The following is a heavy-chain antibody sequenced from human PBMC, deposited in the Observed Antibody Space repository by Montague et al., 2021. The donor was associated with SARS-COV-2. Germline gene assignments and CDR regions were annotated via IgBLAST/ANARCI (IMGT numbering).Heavy chain of an antibody. Sequence: SLRLSCAASGFTFSSYAMHWVRQAPGKGLEWVALISYDGSNKYYAGSVKGRFTISRDNSKNTLYLQMNSLRAEDTAVYYCARDSGSSFDPWGQGTLVTVSS. CDR3: ARDSGSSFDP. J-gene: IGHJ5*02. V-gene: IGHV3-30*04. CDR1: GFTFSSYA. CDR2: ISYDGSNK. D-gene: IGHD1-26*01.